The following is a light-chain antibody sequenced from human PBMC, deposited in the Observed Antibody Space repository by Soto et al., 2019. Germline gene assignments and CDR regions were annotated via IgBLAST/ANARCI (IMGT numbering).Light chain of an antibody. Sequence: DIQMTQSPSTLSASVGDRITITCRASQSISSWVAWYQQKPGKAPKLLINKASSLESGVPSRFSGSGSGTEFTLNISSLQPDDFATYYYQQYNSDSAWAFGQGTKVEIK. CDR1: QSISSW. CDR3: QQYNSDSAWA. CDR2: KAS. J-gene: IGKJ1*01. V-gene: IGKV1-5*03.